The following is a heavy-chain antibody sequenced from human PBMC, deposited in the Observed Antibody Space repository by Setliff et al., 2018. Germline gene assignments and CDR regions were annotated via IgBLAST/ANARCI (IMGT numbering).Heavy chain of an antibody. CDR3: ARRAPAAMADAFDI. CDR2: ISAYNGNT. CDR1: GYTLTSYG. Sequence: ASVKVSCKASGYTLTSYGISWVRQAPGQGLEWMGWISAYNGNTNYAQKLQGRVTMTTDTSTSTAYMELRSLRSDDTAVYYCARRAPAAMADAFDIWGQGTMVTVSS. V-gene: IGHV1-18*01. J-gene: IGHJ3*02. D-gene: IGHD2-2*01.